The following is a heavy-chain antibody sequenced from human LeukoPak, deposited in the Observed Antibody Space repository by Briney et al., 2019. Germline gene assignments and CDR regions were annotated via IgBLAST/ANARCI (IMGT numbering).Heavy chain of an antibody. CDR2: IYSDGTT. CDR3: AKDQGIVATTTLNY. V-gene: IGHV3-66*01. J-gene: IGHJ4*02. CDR1: GFTVITNY. D-gene: IGHD5-12*01. Sequence: GGSLRLSCAASGFTVITNYMSWVRQAPGKGLEWVSVIYSDGTTHYADSVKGRFTISRDNSKNTLYLQMNSLRAEDTAVYYCAKDQGIVATTTLNYWGQGTLVTVSS.